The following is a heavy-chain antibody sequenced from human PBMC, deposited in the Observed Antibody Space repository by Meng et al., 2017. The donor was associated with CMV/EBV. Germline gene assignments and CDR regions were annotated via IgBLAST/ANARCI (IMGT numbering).Heavy chain of an antibody. V-gene: IGHV6-1*01. J-gene: IGHJ5*02. D-gene: IGHD3-3*01. CDR2: TYYRSKWYN. CDR1: GDSVSSNSAA. Sequence: SQTPSLTCAISGDSVSSNSAAWNWIRQSPSRGLEWLGRTYYRSKWYNDYAVSVKSRITINPDTSKNQFSLQLNSVTPEDTAVYYCAREEISITIFGVVIMYWFDPWGQGTLVTVSS. CDR3: AREEISITIFGVVIMYWFDP.